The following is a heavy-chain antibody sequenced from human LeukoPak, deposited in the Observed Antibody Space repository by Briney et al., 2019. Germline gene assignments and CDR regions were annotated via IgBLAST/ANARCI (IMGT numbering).Heavy chain of an antibody. CDR1: GFTFSSYG. V-gene: IGHV3-30*02. CDR2: IRYDGSNK. CDR3: AKDYSSSWQYYFDY. D-gene: IGHD6-13*01. J-gene: IGHJ4*02. Sequence: GGSLRLSCAASGFTFSSYGMHWVRQAPGKGLEWVAFIRYDGSNKYYADSVKGRFTISRDNSKNTLYLQMNSLRAEDTAVYYCAKDYSSSWQYYFDYWGQGTLVTVSS.